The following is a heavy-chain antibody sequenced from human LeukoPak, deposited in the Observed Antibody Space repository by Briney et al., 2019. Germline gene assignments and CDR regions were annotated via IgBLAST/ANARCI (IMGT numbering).Heavy chain of an antibody. CDR2: IIPIFGTA. CDR1: GGTFSSYA. J-gene: IGHJ4*02. Sequence: ASVKVSCKASGGTFSSYAITWVRQAPGQGLEWMGGIIPIFGTANYAQKFQDRVTITADESTSTAYMELSSLRSEDTAVYYCARESAIFGVVISGFGYWGQGTLVTVSS. V-gene: IGHV1-69*13. CDR3: ARESAIFGVVISGFGY. D-gene: IGHD3-3*01.